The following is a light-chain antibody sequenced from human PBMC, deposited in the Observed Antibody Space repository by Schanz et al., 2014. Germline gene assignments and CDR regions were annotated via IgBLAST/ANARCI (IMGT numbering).Light chain of an antibody. J-gene: IGLJ3*02. Sequence: QSALTQPASVSGSPGQSITISCTGTSSDVGGYNYVSWYQQHPGKAPKLIISDVTRRPSGVPDRFSGSKSDNTASLTISGLQAEDEADYYCQSYDSSLSGWVFGEGTKLTVL. CDR3: QSYDSSLSGWV. CDR1: SSDVGGYNY. V-gene: IGLV2-14*03. CDR2: DVT.